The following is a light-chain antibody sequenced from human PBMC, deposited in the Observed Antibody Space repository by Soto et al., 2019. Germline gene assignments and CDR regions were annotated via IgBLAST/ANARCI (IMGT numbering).Light chain of an antibody. CDR2: KAS. CDR3: QQYNNYWT. V-gene: IGKV1-5*03. J-gene: IGKJ1*01. Sequence: DIQMTQSPSTLSASVVDRFTITFRASQSITNWLALYQQKPGKAPKFLIYKASNLESGVPSRFSGSGSATEFTLTISSLQPDDFATYYCQQYNNYWTFGQGTKVDIK. CDR1: QSITNW.